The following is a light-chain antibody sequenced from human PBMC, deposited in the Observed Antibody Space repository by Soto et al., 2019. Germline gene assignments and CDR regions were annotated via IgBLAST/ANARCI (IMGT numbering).Light chain of an antibody. CDR2: EVS. Sequence: QSALTQPASVSGSPGQSITISCTGTSSDIGGYNYVSWYQQHPGNPPKLMIYEVSNRPSGVSNRFSGSKSGNTASLTISGIQDEDEDDYYCSSHTTRNTQVFGGGTKLTVL. J-gene: IGLJ3*02. CDR3: SSHTTRNTQV. CDR1: SSDIGGYNY. V-gene: IGLV2-14*01.